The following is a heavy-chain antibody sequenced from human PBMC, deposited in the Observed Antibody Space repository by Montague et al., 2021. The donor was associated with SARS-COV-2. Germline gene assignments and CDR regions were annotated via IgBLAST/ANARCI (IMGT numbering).Heavy chain of an antibody. CDR1: GGSINSHY. CDR3: ARANLVTFGGVIDLFEP. Sequence: SETLSLTCTVSGGSINSHYWSWIRQSPGQGLEWIGYVYYRGSTKYNPSLKSRVTILVETSKNQFYLKLTSVTAADAAVYYCARANLVTFGGVIDLFEPWGQGSLVTVSS. J-gene: IGHJ5*02. D-gene: IGHD3-16*02. V-gene: IGHV4-59*11. CDR2: VYYRGST.